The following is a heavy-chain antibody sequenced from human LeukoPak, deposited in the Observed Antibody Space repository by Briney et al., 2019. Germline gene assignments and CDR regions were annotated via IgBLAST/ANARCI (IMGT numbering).Heavy chain of an antibody. J-gene: IGHJ6*03. Sequence: SSETLSLTCAVSGDSISSGGYSWSWIPQPPGKGLEWIGYIYYSGSTYYNPSLKSRVTISVDTSKKQFSLKMSSVTAADTAVYYWARGITMIVVVPYMDVWGKGTTVTVSS. CDR2: IYYSGST. V-gene: IGHV4-30-4*07. CDR3: ARGITMIVVVPYMDV. D-gene: IGHD3-22*01. CDR1: GDSISSGGYS.